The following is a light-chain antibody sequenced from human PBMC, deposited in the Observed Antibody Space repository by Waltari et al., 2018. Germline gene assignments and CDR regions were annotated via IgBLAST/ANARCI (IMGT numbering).Light chain of an antibody. J-gene: IGLJ1*01. CDR3: SSYTSSSTRV. Sequence: QSALTQPASVSGSPGQSISISCPGTSSDVGGYNFFPWYQQHPGKAPQLMIYDVANRPSGVSNRFSGSKSGNTASLTISGLQAEDEADYYCSSYTSSSTRVFGTGTKVTVL. CDR2: DVA. V-gene: IGLV2-14*03. CDR1: SSDVGGYNF.